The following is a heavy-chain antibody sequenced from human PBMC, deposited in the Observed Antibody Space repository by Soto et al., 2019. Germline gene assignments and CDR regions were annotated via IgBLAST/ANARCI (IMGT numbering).Heavy chain of an antibody. CDR2: IYYSGST. D-gene: IGHD3-10*01. V-gene: IGHV4-61*01. Sequence: SETLSLTCTVSGGSVSSGSYYWSWIRQPPGKGLEWIGYIYYSGSTNYNPSLKSRVTISVDTSKNQFSLKLSSVTAADTAVYYCARGHLYYYGSGSYYFDYWGQGTLVTVPQ. CDR1: GGSVSSGSYY. J-gene: IGHJ4*02. CDR3: ARGHLYYYGSGSYYFDY.